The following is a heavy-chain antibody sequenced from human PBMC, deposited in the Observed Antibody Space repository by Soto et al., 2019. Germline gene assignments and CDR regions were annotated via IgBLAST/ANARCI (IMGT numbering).Heavy chain of an antibody. V-gene: IGHV4-31*03. CDR3: AREYGDYVDY. J-gene: IGHJ4*02. Sequence: QVQLQESGPGLVKPSQTLSLTCTVSGGSISSGGYYWSWIRQHPGKGLEWIGYIYYSGSTYYNPSLKSGVTRSVDTSKNQYSGKLSSLTAAGTAGYYCAREYGDYVDYWGQGTLVTVS. CDR2: IYYSGST. D-gene: IGHD4-17*01. CDR1: GGSISSGGYY.